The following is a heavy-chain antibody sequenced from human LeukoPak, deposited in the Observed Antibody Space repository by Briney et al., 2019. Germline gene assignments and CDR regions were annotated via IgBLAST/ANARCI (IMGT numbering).Heavy chain of an antibody. CDR3: AKGGKGSTEYCSSTSCPIDH. D-gene: IGHD2-2*01. J-gene: IGHJ4*02. V-gene: IGHV3-9*01. CDR2: ISWNSGSI. Sequence: PGGSLRLSCAASGFTFDDYAMHWVRQAPGKGLEWVSGISWNSGSIGYADSVKGRFTISRDNAKKSLYLQMTSLRAEDTALYYCAKGGKGSTEYCSSTSCPIDHWGQGTLVTVSS. CDR1: GFTFDDYA.